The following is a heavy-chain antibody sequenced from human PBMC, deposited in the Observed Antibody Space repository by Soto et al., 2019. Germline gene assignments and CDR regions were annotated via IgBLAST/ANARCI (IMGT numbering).Heavy chain of an antibody. J-gene: IGHJ6*02. D-gene: IGHD5-18*01. V-gene: IGHV1-18*04. Sequence: ASVKVSCKASGYTFTSYSITWVRQAPGQGLEWMGWISGYNGNTNSAQKFQGRVTMTTDTSTSTAYMEVRSPTSDDTAVYYCARDKGYGFGWSSSSGMDVWGQGTTVTVSS. CDR2: ISGYNGNT. CDR1: GYTFTSYS. CDR3: ARDKGYGFGWSSSSGMDV.